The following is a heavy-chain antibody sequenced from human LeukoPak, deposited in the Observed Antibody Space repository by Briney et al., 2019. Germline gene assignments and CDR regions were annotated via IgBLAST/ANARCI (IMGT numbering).Heavy chain of an antibody. J-gene: IGHJ4*02. CDR2: ISSSSSYI. CDR3: ARDTEGYYDILTGYYGFGY. Sequence: GGSLRLSCAASGFTFSNAWMNWVRQAPGKGLEWVSSISSSSSYIYYADSVKGRFTISRDNAKNSLYLQMNSLRAEDTAVYYCARDTEGYYDILTGYYGFGYWGQGTLVTVSS. D-gene: IGHD3-9*01. V-gene: IGHV3-21*01. CDR1: GFTFSNAW.